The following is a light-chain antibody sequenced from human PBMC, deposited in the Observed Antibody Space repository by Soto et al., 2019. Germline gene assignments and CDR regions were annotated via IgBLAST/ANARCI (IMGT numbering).Light chain of an antibody. V-gene: IGKV3-15*01. CDR1: QSVSNN. CDR2: DAS. Sequence: TLSVSPGERATLSCRASQSVSNNLVWYQQRPGQAPRLLIYDASPRATGVPARFSGSGSGTEFTLTISSLQPEDFTPYCSPHYTSYSEPFGQR. J-gene: IGKJ1*01. CDR3: PHYTSYSEP.